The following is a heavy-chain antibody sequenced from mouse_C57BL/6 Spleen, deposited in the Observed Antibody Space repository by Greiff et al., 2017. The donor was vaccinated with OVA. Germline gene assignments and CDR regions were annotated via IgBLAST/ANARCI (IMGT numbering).Heavy chain of an antibody. CDR1: GYTFTSYW. CDR2: IYPGSGST. J-gene: IGHJ3*01. D-gene: IGHD2-3*01. CDR3: GRGDLFRRGAWLAY. V-gene: IGHV1-55*01. Sequence: QVQLQQPGAELVKPGASVKLSCKASGYTFTSYWITWLKQRPGQGLEWIGDIYPGSGSTNYTENVKSRATMTVDTSSSTAYMQLGSLTSEDSAVDYCGRGDLFRRGAWLAYWGQGTLVTFSA.